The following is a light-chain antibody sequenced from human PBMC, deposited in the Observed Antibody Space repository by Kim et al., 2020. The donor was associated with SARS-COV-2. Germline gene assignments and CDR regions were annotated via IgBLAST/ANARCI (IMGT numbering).Light chain of an antibody. CDR1: KDIGND. CDR3: LQHRTYPIT. J-gene: IGKJ5*01. Sequence: ASVGDRVTITCRASKDIGNDLGWYQQSPGRAPKRLIYGASNLQSGVPSRFSGSGSETEFTLTINSLQPVDFATYFCLQHRTYPITFGQGTRLEIK. CDR2: GAS. V-gene: IGKV1-17*01.